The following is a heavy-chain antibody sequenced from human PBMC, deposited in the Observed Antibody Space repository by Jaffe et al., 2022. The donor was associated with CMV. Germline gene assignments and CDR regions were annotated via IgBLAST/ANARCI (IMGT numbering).Heavy chain of an antibody. CDR3: ARDQFPSSGWSQDAFDI. CDR1: GFTFSSYS. D-gene: IGHD6-19*01. CDR2: ISSSSSYI. Sequence: EVQLVESGGGLVKPGGSLRLSCAASGFTFSSYSMNWVRQAPGKGLEWVSSISSSSSYIYYADSVKGRFTISRDNAKNSLYLQMNSLRAEDTAVYYCARDQFPSSGWSQDAFDIWGQGTMVTVSS. V-gene: IGHV3-21*01. J-gene: IGHJ3*02.